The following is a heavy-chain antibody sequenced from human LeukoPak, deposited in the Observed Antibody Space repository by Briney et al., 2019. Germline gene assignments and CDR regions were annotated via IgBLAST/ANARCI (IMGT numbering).Heavy chain of an antibody. CDR2: ISASGGRT. D-gene: IGHD3-3*01. Sequence: PGGSLRLSCAASGFTFSSYAMNWVRQAPGKGLEWVSAISASGGRTYYVDSVKGRFNISRDNSKNTLYLQMNSLRAEDTAVYYCAKGKRITIFGVLRGGSDWFDPWGQGTLVTVSS. CDR3: AKGKRITIFGVLRGGSDWFDP. CDR1: GFTFSSYA. V-gene: IGHV3-23*01. J-gene: IGHJ5*02.